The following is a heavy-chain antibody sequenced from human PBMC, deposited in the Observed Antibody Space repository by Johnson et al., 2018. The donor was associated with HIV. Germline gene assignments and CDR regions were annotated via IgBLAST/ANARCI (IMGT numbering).Heavy chain of an antibody. CDR1: GFTFSSYG. D-gene: IGHD6-6*01. CDR3: AKCVYSSSSWMLFDS. V-gene: IGHV3-30*18. CDR2: ISYDGSNK. J-gene: IGHJ3*02. Sequence: VQLVESGGGVVQPGRSLRLSCAASGFTFSSYGMHWVRQAPGKGLEWVAVISYDGSNKYYADSVKGRFTISRDNSKNTLYLQMNSLRAEDTAVYYCAKCVYSSSSWMLFDSWGQGTMVTVSS.